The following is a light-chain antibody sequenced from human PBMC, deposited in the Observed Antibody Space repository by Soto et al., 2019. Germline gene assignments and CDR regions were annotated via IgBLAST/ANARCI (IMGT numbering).Light chain of an antibody. J-gene: IGKJ2*01. CDR1: QDISNY. CDR2: DAS. V-gene: IGKV1-33*01. CDR3: QQYYDLPYT. Sequence: DIQMTQSPSSLSASVGDRVTITCQASQDISNYLNWYQQKPGKAPKLLIYDASNLQTGVPSRFSGGVSGTYFTFTTSSLQPEDVTTYFCQQYYDLPYTFGLGTKLEIK.